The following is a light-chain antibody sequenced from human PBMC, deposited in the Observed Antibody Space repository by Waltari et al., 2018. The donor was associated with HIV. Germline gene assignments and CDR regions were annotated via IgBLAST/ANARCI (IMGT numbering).Light chain of an antibody. J-gene: IGLJ2*01. CDR1: SSDVGSYYL. V-gene: IGLV2-23*02. Sequence: QSARTQPASVSGSPGQSITTSCTGTSSDVGSYYLVSWYHQHPGKAPKLMIYEVSKRPPGLSNRFSRSKSGNTDSLTISGLQAEDEGDYYGCSYAGRSTFVVFGGGTKLTVL. CDR2: EVS. CDR3: CSYAGRSTFVV.